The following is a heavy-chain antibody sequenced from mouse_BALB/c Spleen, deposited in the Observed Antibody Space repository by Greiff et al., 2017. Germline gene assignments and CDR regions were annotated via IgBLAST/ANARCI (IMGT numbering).Heavy chain of an antibody. V-gene: IGHV1-4*02. Sequence: QVQLQQSAAELARPGASVKMSCKASGYTFTSYTMHWVKQRPGQGLEWIGYINPSSGYTEYNQKFKDKTTLTADKSSSTAYMQLSSLTSEDSAVYYCARSEYGNYGGYAMDYWGQGTSVTVSS. J-gene: IGHJ4*01. D-gene: IGHD2-10*02. CDR3: ARSEYGNYGGYAMDY. CDR1: GYTFTSYT. CDR2: INPSSGYT.